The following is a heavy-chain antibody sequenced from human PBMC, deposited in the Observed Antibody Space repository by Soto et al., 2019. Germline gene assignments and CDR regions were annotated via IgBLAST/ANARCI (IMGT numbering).Heavy chain of an antibody. J-gene: IGHJ5*02. CDR2: IYESGYT. CDR3: WRALRETAMVYPWFDP. V-gene: IGHV4-31*03. CDR1: GASVSTGAYY. D-gene: IGHD5-18*01. Sequence: SETLSLTCTVSGASVSTGAYYWGWVRQRPGKGLEWVGYIYESGYTYYNTSLKSRLTISLDRSNNQFSLGLTSVTAADKAMYFCWRALRETAMVYPWFDPWGQGTLVTVSS.